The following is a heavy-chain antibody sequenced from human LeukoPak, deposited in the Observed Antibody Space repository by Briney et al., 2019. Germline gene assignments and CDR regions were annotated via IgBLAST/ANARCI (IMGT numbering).Heavy chain of an antibody. Sequence: SVKVSCKASGFTFSTSAVQWVRRARGQRFEWIGWIGVGSGKTNYAERFQERVTITRDMSTSTAYMELSSLRSEDTAVYYCAADHDYSLSYDSYGPLDAWGQGTLVTVSS. CDR1: GFTFSTSA. CDR2: IGVGSGKT. V-gene: IGHV1-58*01. J-gene: IGHJ5*02. CDR3: AADHDYSLSYDSYGPLDA. D-gene: IGHD4-11*01.